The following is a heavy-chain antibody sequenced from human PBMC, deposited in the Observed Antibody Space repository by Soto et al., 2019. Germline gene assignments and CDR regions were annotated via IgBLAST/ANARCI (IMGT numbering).Heavy chain of an antibody. D-gene: IGHD2-15*01. CDR3: AKQRSFSGCRESTCYSEYFDP. CDR2: ISYDGTT. CDR1: GDSISNYY. V-gene: IGHV4-59*08. Sequence: SETLSLTCSVSGDSISNYYWSWIRPPPGKGLEWIGYISYDGTTNYNPSLGSRVTISVDTSNNQFSLKLTSVTAADTAIYYCAKQRSFSGCRESTCYSEYFDPWGQGTLVTVSS. J-gene: IGHJ5*02.